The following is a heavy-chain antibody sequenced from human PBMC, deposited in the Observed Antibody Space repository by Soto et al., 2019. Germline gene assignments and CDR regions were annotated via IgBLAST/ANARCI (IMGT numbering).Heavy chain of an antibody. Sequence: ASVKVSCKASGYTFTSYGISWVRQAPGQGLERMGWISAYNGNTNYAQKLQGRVTMTTDTSTSTAYMELRSLRSDDTAVYYCARVGDILTGYSPVKSPYFDYWGQGTLVTVSS. CDR2: ISAYNGNT. CDR1: GYTFTSYG. J-gene: IGHJ4*02. CDR3: ARVGDILTGYSPVKSPYFDY. D-gene: IGHD3-9*01. V-gene: IGHV1-18*01.